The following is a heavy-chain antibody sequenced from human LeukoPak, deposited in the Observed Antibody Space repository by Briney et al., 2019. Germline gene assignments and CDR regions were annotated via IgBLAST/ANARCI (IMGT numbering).Heavy chain of an antibody. J-gene: IGHJ5*02. CDR1: GLTLSSHW. CDR2: IKGDGSEK. V-gene: IGHV3-7*02. CDR3: ARGHTILDP. Sequence: GGSLRLSCAASGLTLSSHWMSWVRQAPGKGPEGVANIKGDGSEKYHVDSVKGRFTISRDNAKNILYLQMNSLRVEDTAVYYCARGHTILDPRGQGTLVTVSS.